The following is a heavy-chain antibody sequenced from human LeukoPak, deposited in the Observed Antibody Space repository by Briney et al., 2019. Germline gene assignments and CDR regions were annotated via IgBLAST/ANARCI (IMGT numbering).Heavy chain of an antibody. J-gene: IGHJ4*02. D-gene: IGHD3-22*01. CDR3: ARASYSYDINGWVPFDY. CDR1: GDSISSGNCY. Sequence: SETLSLTCTVSGDSISSGNCYWGWIRQPPGKGLEWIGRIYTSGSTNYNPSLKSRVTISGDTSKNQFSLRLSSVTAADTAVYYCARASYSYDINGWVPFDYWGQGTLVTVSS. V-gene: IGHV4-61*02. CDR2: IYTSGST.